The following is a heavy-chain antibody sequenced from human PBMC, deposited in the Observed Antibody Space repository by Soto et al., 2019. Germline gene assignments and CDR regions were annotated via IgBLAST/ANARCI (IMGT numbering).Heavy chain of an antibody. CDR3: EIAAPDYYGMDV. Sequence: QVQLQQWGAGLLKPSETLSLTCAVYGGSFSGYYWSWIRQPPGKGLEWIGEINHSGSTNYNPSLKGRVTISVDTSKNQFSLKLSSVTAADTAVYYCEIAAPDYYGMDVWGQGTTVTVSS. CDR1: GGSFSGYY. V-gene: IGHV4-34*01. CDR2: INHSGST. J-gene: IGHJ6*02. D-gene: IGHD6-13*01.